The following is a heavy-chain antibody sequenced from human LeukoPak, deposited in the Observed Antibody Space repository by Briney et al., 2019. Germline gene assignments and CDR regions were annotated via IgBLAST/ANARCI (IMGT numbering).Heavy chain of an antibody. CDR2: ISSSGHTI. Sequence: PGGSLRLSCAASGFTFSDSYMSWIRQAPGVGLDWLACISSSGHTIYYAESVRGRFTISRDNAKNSLYLQLNSLRPEDTAVYYCAQTGRNNYFDSWGQGTLVTVSS. V-gene: IGHV3-11*01. CDR1: GFTFSDSY. CDR3: AQTGRNNYFDS. J-gene: IGHJ5*01.